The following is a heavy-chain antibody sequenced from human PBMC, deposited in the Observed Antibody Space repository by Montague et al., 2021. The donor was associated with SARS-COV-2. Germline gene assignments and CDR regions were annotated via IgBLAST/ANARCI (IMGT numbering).Heavy chain of an antibody. V-gene: IGHV4-39*01. CDR2: ISFSGRT. D-gene: IGHD4-23*01. CDR1: GDSISSRRYF. CDR3: AGPNSGRWYYFDY. Sequence: SETLSLTCTVSGDSISSRRYFWSWLRQPPGKGLDWIVSISFSGRTYSNPSLRSRVTISVDTSKDQTSLKLSSVTAAATAVYSCAGPNSGRWYYFDYWGQGTLVTVSS. J-gene: IGHJ4*02.